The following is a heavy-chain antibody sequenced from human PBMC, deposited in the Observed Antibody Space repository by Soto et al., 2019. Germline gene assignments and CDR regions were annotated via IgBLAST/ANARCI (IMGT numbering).Heavy chain of an antibody. V-gene: IGHV3-21*01. CDR2: ISSSSSYI. J-gene: IGHJ6*03. D-gene: IGHD3-3*01. CDR1: GFTFSSYS. Sequence: GGSLRLSCAASGFTFSSYSMNWVRQAPGKGLEWVSSISSSSSYIYYADSVKGRFTISRDNAKNSLYLQMNSLRAEDTAVYYCARGYYDFWSGYSDYCYYYMDVWGKGTTVTVSS. CDR3: ARGYYDFWSGYSDYCYYYMDV.